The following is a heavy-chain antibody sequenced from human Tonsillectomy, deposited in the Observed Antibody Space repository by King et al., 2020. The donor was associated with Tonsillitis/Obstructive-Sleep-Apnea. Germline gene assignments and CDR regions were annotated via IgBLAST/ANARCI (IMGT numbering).Heavy chain of an antibody. V-gene: IGHV4-4*02. CDR3: ARRASGSSTLFDY. J-gene: IGHJ4*02. CDR1: GGSISRRNG. CDR2: IYHIGGT. D-gene: IGHD3-10*01. Sequence: QLQESVPGLVKPSGTLSLTCAVSGGSISRRNGWGLVRQPPGKGLGWIGAIYHIGGTNYTPSLKSRVTISVDKSKNQFSLKLSSVTAADTAVYYCARRASGSSTLFDYWGQGTLVTVSS.